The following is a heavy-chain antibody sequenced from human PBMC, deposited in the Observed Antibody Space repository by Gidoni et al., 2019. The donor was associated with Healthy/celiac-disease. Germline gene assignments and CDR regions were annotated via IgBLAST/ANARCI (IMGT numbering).Heavy chain of an antibody. Sequence: EVQLLESGGGLVQPGGSLRLSCAAYGFTFSSYAMSWVLQAPGKGLEWVAAISGSGGSTYYADSVKGRFTISRDNSKNTLYLQMNSLRAEDTAVYYCAKRHSGSYSDYFDYWGQGTLVTVSS. J-gene: IGHJ4*02. CDR3: AKRHSGSYSDYFDY. D-gene: IGHD1-26*01. CDR1: GFTFSSYA. V-gene: IGHV3-23*01. CDR2: ISGSGGST.